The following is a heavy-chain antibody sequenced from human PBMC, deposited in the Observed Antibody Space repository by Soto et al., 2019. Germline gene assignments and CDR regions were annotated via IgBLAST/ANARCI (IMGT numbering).Heavy chain of an antibody. J-gene: IGHJ4*02. CDR3: TGEVASGY. CDR1: GFTVSTYG. V-gene: IGHV3-30*03. Sequence: QVQLVESGGGVVQPGRSLRLSCAVSGFTVSTYGMHWVRQAPGKGLEGVAVISRDGGTKYYADSVKGRFTISRDNSRNKLFLEMNSLRGDDMAVYYCTGEVASGYWGQGTLVTVSS. D-gene: IGHD2-8*02. CDR2: ISRDGGTK.